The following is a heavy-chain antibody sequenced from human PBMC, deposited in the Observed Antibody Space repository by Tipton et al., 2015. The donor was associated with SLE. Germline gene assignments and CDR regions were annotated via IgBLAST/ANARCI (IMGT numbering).Heavy chain of an antibody. V-gene: IGHV4-39*07. CDR3: VRINSGASRLFDY. D-gene: IGHD1-26*01. CDR2: IYYTGST. J-gene: IGHJ4*02. CDR1: GGSTSSGRYY. Sequence: TLSLTCTVSGGSTSSGRYYWVWIRQSPGGGLEWIGSIYYTGSTYYSPSLKSRVTISVDTSKNLFSLNVDSVTAADTAVYYCVRINSGASRLFDYWGQGMLVAVSS.